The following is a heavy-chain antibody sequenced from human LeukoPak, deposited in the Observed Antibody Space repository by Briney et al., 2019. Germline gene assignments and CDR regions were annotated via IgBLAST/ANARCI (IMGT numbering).Heavy chain of an antibody. V-gene: IGHV1-18*04. CDR2: ISAYNGNT. Sequence: ASVKVSCKASGYTFTSYGISWVRQAPGQGLEWMGWISAYNGNTNYAQKLQGRVTMTTDTSTSTVYMELRSLRSDDTAVYYCASRVAELERPYNWFDPWGQGTLVTVSS. CDR1: GYTFTSYG. D-gene: IGHD1-1*01. J-gene: IGHJ5*02. CDR3: ASRVAELERPYNWFDP.